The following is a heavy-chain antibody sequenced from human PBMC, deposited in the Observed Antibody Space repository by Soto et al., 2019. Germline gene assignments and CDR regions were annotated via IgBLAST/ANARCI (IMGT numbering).Heavy chain of an antibody. V-gene: IGHV5-51*01. CDR1: GYSFTSYW. CDR3: ARLIPYYDILTGYYSY. Sequence: GESLKISCKGSGYSFTSYWIGWVRQMPGKGLEWMGIIYPGDSDTRYSPSFQGQVTISADKSISTAYLQWSSLKASDTAMYYCARLIPYYDILTGYYSYWGQGTLVTVSS. D-gene: IGHD3-9*01. CDR2: IYPGDSDT. J-gene: IGHJ4*02.